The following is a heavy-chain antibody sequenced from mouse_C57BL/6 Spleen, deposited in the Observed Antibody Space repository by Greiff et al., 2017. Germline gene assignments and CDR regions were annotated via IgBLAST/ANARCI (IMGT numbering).Heavy chain of an antibody. CDR1: GYTFTDYY. V-gene: IGHV1-26*01. Sequence: VQLQQSGPELVKPGASVKISCKASGYTFTDYYMNWVKQSHGKSLEWIGDINPNNGGTSYNQKFKGKATLTVDKSSSTAYMELRSLTSEDSAVYYCARLGLPLYYGNYHYAMDYWGQGTSVTVSS. J-gene: IGHJ4*01. CDR3: ARLGLPLYYGNYHYAMDY. CDR2: INPNNGGT. D-gene: IGHD2-1*01.